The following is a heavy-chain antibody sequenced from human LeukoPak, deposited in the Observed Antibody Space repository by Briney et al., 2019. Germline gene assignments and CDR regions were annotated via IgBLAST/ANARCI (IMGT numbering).Heavy chain of an antibody. CDR1: GFTFSSYA. V-gene: IGHV3-33*01. J-gene: IGHJ4*02. CDR2: IWYDGSNK. Sequence: GGSLRLSCAASGFTFSSYAMHWVRQAPGKGLEWVAVIWYDGSNKYYADSVKGRFTISRDNSKNTLYLQMNSLRAEDTAVYYCARARGYSYGYIDYWGQGTLVTVSS. D-gene: IGHD5-18*01. CDR3: ARARGYSYGYIDY.